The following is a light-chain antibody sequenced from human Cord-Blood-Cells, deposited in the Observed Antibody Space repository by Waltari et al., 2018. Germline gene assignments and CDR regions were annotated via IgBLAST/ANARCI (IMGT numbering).Light chain of an antibody. CDR2: RNK. J-gene: IGLJ3*02. Sequence: QSVLTQPPSASGTPGQRVTISCSGSSSHIGSNYVYWYQQLPGTAPKLLIYRNKQRPSGVPDRFPGSKSGTSASLAISGLRSEDEADYYCAAWDDSLSGWVFGGGTKLTVL. CDR3: AAWDDSLSGWV. CDR1: SSHIGSNY. V-gene: IGLV1-47*01.